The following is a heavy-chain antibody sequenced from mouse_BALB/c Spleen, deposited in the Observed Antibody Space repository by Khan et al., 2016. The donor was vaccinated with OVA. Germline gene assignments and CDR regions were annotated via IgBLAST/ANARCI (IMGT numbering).Heavy chain of an antibody. CDR3: ARQPYYHYYALDY. J-gene: IGHJ4*01. V-gene: IGHV2-6-1*01. D-gene: IGHD2-10*01. Sequence: VQLQESGPGLVAPSQSLSITCTISGFSLTSYGIHWVRQPPGKGLEWLVVIWSDGSTIYNSTLKSGRIITKKNSRSHVFLQMISVQTDDTAMYYCARQPYYHYYALDYWGQGTSVTVSS. CDR2: IWSDGST. CDR1: GFSLTSYG.